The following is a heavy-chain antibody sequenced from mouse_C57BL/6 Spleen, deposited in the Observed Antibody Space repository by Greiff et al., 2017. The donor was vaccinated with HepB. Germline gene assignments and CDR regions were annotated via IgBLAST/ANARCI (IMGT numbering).Heavy chain of an antibody. D-gene: IGHD4-1*01. CDR2: IRNKANGYTT. CDR1: GFTFTDYY. V-gene: IGHV7-3*01. J-gene: IGHJ1*03. CDR3: ARCGTSDWYFDV. Sequence: EVQRVESGGGLVQPGGSLSLSCAASGFTFTDYYMSWVRQPPGKALEWLGFIRNKANGYTTEYSASVKGRFTISRDNSQSILYLQMNALRAEDSATYYCARCGTSDWYFDVWGTGTTVTVSS.